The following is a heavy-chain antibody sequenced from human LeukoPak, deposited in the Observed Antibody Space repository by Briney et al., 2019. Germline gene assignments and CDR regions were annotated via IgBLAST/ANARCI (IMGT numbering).Heavy chain of an antibody. CDR3: ARMKLLWGAFEI. V-gene: IGHV4-31*03. D-gene: IGHD2-15*01. Sequence: SQTLSLTCTVSGGSISSGGYYWSWIRQHPGKGLEWIGYIYYSGSTYYNPSLKSRVTISVDTSKNQFSLKLSSVTAADTAVYYCARMKLLWGAFEIWGQGTMVTVSS. CDR1: GGSISSGGYY. CDR2: IYYSGST. J-gene: IGHJ3*02.